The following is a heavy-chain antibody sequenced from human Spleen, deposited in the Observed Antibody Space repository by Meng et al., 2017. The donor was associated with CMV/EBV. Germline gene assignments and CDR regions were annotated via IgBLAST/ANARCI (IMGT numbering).Heavy chain of an antibody. D-gene: IGHD1-14*01. J-gene: IGHJ5*02. Sequence: SVRSGTVYWTWIRQPPGKGLEWIGYISYSGSTYFNPSLRSRVTMSLDTSKNQFSLGLRSVTATDTAMYYCAREGNQPITTSNWFDPWGQGTLVTVSS. CDR2: ISYSGST. V-gene: IGHV4-30-4*08. CDR3: AREGNQPITTSNWFDP. CDR1: SVRSGTVY.